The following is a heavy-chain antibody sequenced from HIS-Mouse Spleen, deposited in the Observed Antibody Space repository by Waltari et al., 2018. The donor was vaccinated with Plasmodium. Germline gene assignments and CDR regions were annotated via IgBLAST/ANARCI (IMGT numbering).Heavy chain of an antibody. D-gene: IGHD6-13*01. CDR1: GGSISSGGYY. V-gene: IGHV4-31*03. Sequence: QVQLQESGPGLVKPSQTLSLTCTVSGGSISSGGYYWSWIRQHPGKGLEWIGYIYYSGSTYYNPSPNSRVTISVDTSKNQFSLKLSSVTAADTAVYYCARSIAATVTFYFDYWGQGTLVTVSS. J-gene: IGHJ4*02. CDR2: IYYSGST. CDR3: ARSIAATVTFYFDY.